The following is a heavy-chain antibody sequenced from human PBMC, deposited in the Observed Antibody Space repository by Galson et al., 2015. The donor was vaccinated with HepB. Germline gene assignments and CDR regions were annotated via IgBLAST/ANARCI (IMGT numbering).Heavy chain of an antibody. Sequence: SLRLSCAASGFTFSDYYMTWIRQAPGKGLQWVSYISTTGSSTHYPDSVKGRFTISRDDSKNTAFLQMNSLKMEDTAVYYCTRPHYDLLTGRRGFDPWGQGTLVTVSP. J-gene: IGHJ5*02. CDR1: GFTFSDYY. CDR3: TRPHYDLLTGRRGFDP. CDR2: ISTTGSST. D-gene: IGHD3-9*01. V-gene: IGHV3-11*03.